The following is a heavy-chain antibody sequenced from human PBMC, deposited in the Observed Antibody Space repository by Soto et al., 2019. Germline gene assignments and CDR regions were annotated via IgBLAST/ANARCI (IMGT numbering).Heavy chain of an antibody. J-gene: IGHJ6*02. Sequence: QVQLVQSGAEVKKPGASVKVSCKASGYTFTSYDINWVRQATGQGLEWMGWMNPNSGNTGYAQKFQGRVTMTRNTSISTAYMELSSLRSEDTAVYYCARVTVTTSHYYYCGMDVWGQGTTVTVSS. V-gene: IGHV1-8*01. D-gene: IGHD4-4*01. CDR2: MNPNSGNT. CDR1: GYTFTSYD. CDR3: ARVTVTTSHYYYCGMDV.